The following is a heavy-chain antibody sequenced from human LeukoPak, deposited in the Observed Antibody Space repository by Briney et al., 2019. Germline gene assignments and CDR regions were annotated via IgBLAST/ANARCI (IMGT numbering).Heavy chain of an antibody. J-gene: IGHJ3*02. D-gene: IGHD3-22*01. Sequence: PGGSLRLSCAASGFTFSSYSMNWVRQAPGKGLEWVSSISSSSSYIYYADSVKGRFTISRDNAKNSLYLQMNSPRAEDTAVYYCARVTYYYDSSGYSLGAFDIWGQGTMVTVSS. CDR3: ARVTYYYDSSGYSLGAFDI. CDR1: GFTFSSYS. CDR2: ISSSSSYI. V-gene: IGHV3-21*01.